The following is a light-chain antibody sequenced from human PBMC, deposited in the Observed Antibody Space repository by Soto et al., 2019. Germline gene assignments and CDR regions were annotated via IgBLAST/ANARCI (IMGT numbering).Light chain of an antibody. CDR2: AAS. Sequence: DIQMTQSPSSVSASVGDSLTITCRASQGITSWVAWYQHQPGRAPKLLIYAASRLPSGVPSSFSGSGSGTDFTLTISSLQPEDVGTYYCQQTSSFPLTLGGGTKVEIK. CDR3: QQTSSFPLT. J-gene: IGKJ4*01. CDR1: QGITSW. V-gene: IGKV1-12*01.